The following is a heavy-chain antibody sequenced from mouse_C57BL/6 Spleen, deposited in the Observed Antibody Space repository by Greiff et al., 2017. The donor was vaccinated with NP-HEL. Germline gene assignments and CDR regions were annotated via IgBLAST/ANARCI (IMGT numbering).Heavy chain of an antibody. V-gene: IGHV1-82*01. D-gene: IGHD2-1*01. CDR1: GYAFSGSW. J-gene: IGHJ2*01. CDR2: IYPEDGDT. Sequence: VKLMESGPELVKPGASVKISCTASGYAFSGSWMNWVKQRPGKGLEWIGRIYPEDGDTNYNGKFKGKATLTADKSSSTAYLQLSSLTSEDSAVYFCARCPYGNSFDYWGQGTTLTVSS. CDR3: ARCPYGNSFDY.